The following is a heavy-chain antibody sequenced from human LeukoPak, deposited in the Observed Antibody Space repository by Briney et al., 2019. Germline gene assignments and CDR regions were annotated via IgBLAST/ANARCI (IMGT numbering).Heavy chain of an antibody. CDR1: GYSINSGYY. J-gene: IGHJ4*02. V-gene: IGHV4-38-2*01. CDR3: ARSRRLLVFDY. D-gene: IGHD2-15*01. Sequence: SETLSLTCAVSGYSINSGYYWGWIRQPPGKGLEWIGSIYHSGSTYYNPSLKSRVTISVDTSKNQFSLKLSSVTAADTAVYYCARSRRLLVFDYWGQGTLVTVSS. CDR2: IYHSGST.